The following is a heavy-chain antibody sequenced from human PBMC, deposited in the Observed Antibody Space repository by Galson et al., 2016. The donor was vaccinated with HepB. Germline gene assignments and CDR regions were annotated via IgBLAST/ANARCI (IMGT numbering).Heavy chain of an antibody. CDR1: GYTFIGYE. CDR2: INPDSGGT. D-gene: IGHD3-10*01. CDR3: ARVRGSGNWGDAFDI. J-gene: IGHJ3*02. V-gene: IGHV1-2*04. Sequence: SVKVSCKAYGYTFIGYEMHWVRQAPGQGPEWMGWINPDSGGTEYAQKFQGWVTMTSDTAISTAYMELSRLRSDDTAVYYCARVRGSGNWGDAFDIWGQGTMVTVSS.